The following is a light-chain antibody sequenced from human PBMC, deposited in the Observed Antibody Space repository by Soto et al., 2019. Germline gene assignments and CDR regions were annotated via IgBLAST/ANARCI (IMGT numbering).Light chain of an antibody. CDR3: SSYTSSSIDV. CDR2: DVS. J-gene: IGLJ1*01. CDR1: SSDVGGFNF. Sequence: QSVLTQPASVSGSPGQSITISCTGTSSDVGGFNFVSWFQQHPGKAPKHMIYDVSNRPSGVSNRFSGSKSGNTASLTISGLQAEDEADYYCSSYTSSSIDVFGTGTKVTVL. V-gene: IGLV2-14*01.